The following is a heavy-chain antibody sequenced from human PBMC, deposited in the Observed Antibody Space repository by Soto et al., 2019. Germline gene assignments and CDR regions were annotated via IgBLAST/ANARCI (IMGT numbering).Heavy chain of an antibody. CDR2: IKTKIEWETT. J-gene: IGHJ6*02. D-gene: IGHD2-15*01. V-gene: IGHV3-15*07. CDR1: GFSISSAW. CDR3: TSGSVEGV. Sequence: QLVESGGGLVRPGESLRLSCSASGFSISSAWMIWGRQAPGKGLEWVGRIKTKIEWETTHYAAPVNGRFTVSRDDSKNMLYLQMNSLKADDTALYYCTSGSVEGVWGQGTTVTVSS.